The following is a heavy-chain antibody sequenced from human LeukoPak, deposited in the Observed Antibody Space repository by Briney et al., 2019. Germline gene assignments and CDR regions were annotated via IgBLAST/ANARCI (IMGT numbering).Heavy chain of an antibody. J-gene: IGHJ4*02. CDR2: ISGSGGST. Sequence: GGSLRLSCAASGFTFSSYAMSWVRQAPGKGLEWVSAISGSGGSTYYADSVKGRFTISRDNSKNTLYLQMNSLRADDTAVYYCEKGVRYFDWLRTFDYWGQGTLVTVSS. V-gene: IGHV3-23*01. CDR1: GFTFSSYA. D-gene: IGHD3-9*01. CDR3: EKGVRYFDWLRTFDY.